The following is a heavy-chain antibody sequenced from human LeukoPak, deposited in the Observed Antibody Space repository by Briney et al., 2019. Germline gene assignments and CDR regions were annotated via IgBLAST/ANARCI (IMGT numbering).Heavy chain of an antibody. J-gene: IGHJ4*02. CDR3: AKRGVVIRVILVGFHKEAYYFDS. CDR1: GITLSNYG. CDR2: MSDSGGRT. D-gene: IGHD3-22*01. V-gene: IGHV3-23*01. Sequence: PGGSLRLSCAVSGITLSNYGMSWVRQAPGKGLEWVAGMSDSGGRTNYADSVKGRFTISRVNPKNTLYLQMNSLRAEDTAVYFCAKRGVVIRVILVGFHKEAYYFDSWGQGALVTVSS.